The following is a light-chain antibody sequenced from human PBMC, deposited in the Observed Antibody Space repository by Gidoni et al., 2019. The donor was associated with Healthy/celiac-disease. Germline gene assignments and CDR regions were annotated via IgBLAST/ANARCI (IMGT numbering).Light chain of an antibody. CDR3: QQYGSSPDT. Sequence: EIVLTQSPGTLYLSPGERAALSCRARQRVSSSYLAWYQQNPGQAPRLLIYGASSRATGIPDMFSGSGSGTDFTLTISRLEPEDFAVYYCQQYGSSPDTFGQGTKLEIK. CDR2: GAS. CDR1: QRVSSSY. V-gene: IGKV3-20*01. J-gene: IGKJ2*01.